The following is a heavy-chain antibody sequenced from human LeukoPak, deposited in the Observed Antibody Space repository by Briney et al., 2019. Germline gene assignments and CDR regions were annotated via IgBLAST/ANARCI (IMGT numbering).Heavy chain of an antibody. CDR1: GDSVSNNIAA. J-gene: IGHJ3*02. Sequence: SQTLSLTCAISGDSVSNNIAAWNWIRQSPSRGLEWLGRTYYRSKWYNDYAASVKSRITINPDTSKNQFSLQLNSVTPEDTAVYYCAREKATITPNDAFDIWGRGTMVTVSS. V-gene: IGHV6-1*01. CDR3: AREKATITPNDAFDI. CDR2: TYYRSKWYN. D-gene: IGHD5-24*01.